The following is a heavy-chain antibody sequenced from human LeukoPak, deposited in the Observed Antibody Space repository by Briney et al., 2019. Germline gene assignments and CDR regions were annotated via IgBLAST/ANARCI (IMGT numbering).Heavy chain of an antibody. CDR1: GFTFSSYS. D-gene: IGHD6-13*01. CDR2: ISSSSCYI. Sequence: GGSLRLSCAASGFTFSSYSMNWVRQAPGKGLEWVSSISSSSCYIYYADSVKGRFTISRDNAKNSLYLQMNSLRAEDTAVYYCARVRGAAAAPFDYWGQGTLVTVSS. V-gene: IGHV3-21*01. J-gene: IGHJ4*02. CDR3: ARVRGAAAAPFDY.